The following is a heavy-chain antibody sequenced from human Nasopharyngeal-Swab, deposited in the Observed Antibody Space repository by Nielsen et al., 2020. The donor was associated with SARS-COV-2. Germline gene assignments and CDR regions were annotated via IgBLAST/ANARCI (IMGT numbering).Heavy chain of an antibody. J-gene: IGHJ3*02. CDR3: ARETTSPAFDI. Sequence: GESLKISCAASGFTFSYYWMTWVRQAPGKGLERVASIKHDGSERNYVGSVEGRFTISRDNAKQSLYLQMNSLRDEDTAVYYCARETTSPAFDIWGQGTMVTVS. CDR2: IKHDGSER. CDR1: GFTFSYYW. D-gene: IGHD1-7*01. V-gene: IGHV3-7*01.